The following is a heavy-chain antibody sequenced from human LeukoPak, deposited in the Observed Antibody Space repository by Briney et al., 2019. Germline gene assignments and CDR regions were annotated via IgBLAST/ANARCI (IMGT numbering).Heavy chain of an antibody. D-gene: IGHD3-22*01. V-gene: IGHV1-2*02. J-gene: IGHJ4*02. CDR3: ARVRFKDSSGYYYLFDY. Sequence: ASVKVSCKASGYTFTGCYMHWVRQAPGQGLEWMGWINPNSGGTNYAQKFQGRVTMTRDTSISTAYMELSRLRSDDTAVYYCARVRFKDSSGYYYLFDYWGQGTLVTVSS. CDR1: GYTFTGCY. CDR2: INPNSGGT.